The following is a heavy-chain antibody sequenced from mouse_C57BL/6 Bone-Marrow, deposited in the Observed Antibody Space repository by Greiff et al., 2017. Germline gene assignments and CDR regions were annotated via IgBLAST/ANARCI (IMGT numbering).Heavy chain of an antibody. D-gene: IGHD1-1*01. CDR2: INPYNGGT. CDR1: GYTFTDYY. CDR3: ARAFTTVVANYAMDY. J-gene: IGHJ4*01. Sequence: EVKLVESGPVLVKPGASVKMSCKASGYTFTDYYMNWVKQSHGKSLEWIGVINPYNGGTSYNQKFKGKATLTVDKSSSTAYMELNSLTSEDSAVYYCARAFTTVVANYAMDYWGQGTSVTVSS. V-gene: IGHV1-19*01.